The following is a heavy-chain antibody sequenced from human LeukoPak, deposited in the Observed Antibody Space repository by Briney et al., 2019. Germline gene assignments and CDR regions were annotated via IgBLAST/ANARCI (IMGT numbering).Heavy chain of an antibody. D-gene: IGHD4-23*01. V-gene: IGHV3-48*03. CDR3: ASLYGGNLYSGLDV. Sequence: GGSLRLSCAASGFTFSSYEMNWVRQAPGKGRECVSYIRSSGSPIYYAHSVKGRFTISRDNGKNSLYLQMYDLRAEDTAVYYCASLYGGNLYSGLDVWGQGTTVTVSS. CDR1: GFTFSSYE. J-gene: IGHJ6*02. CDR2: IRSSGSPI.